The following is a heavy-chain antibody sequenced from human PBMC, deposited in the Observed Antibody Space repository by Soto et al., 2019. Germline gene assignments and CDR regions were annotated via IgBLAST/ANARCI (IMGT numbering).Heavy chain of an antibody. Sequence: QPGGSLRLSCVASEFTFNSYAMSWVRQAPGMGLEWVSSIIGSGAITYYADSVKGRFTISRGNSKSTLYLQMNSLRVEDTALYYCAKDARDTGGNSGIDYWGQGTLVTVSS. CDR3: AKDARDTGGNSGIDY. V-gene: IGHV3-23*01. J-gene: IGHJ4*02. D-gene: IGHD2-21*02. CDR1: EFTFNSYA. CDR2: IIGSGAIT.